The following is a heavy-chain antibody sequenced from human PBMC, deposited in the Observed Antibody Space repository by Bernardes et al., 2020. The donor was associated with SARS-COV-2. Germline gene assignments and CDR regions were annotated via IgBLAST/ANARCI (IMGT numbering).Heavy chain of an antibody. CDR2: IYHSGST. CDR3: ARDPGPIQRNMVQGLAFDI. CDR1: GGSISSSNW. D-gene: IGHD3-10*01. Sequence: SETLSLTRAVSGGSISSSNWWSWVRQPPGKGLEWIGEIYHSGSTNYNPSLKSRVTISVDKSKNQFSLKLSSVTAADTAVYYCARDPGPIQRNMVQGLAFDIWGQGTMVTVSS. J-gene: IGHJ3*02. V-gene: IGHV4-4*02.